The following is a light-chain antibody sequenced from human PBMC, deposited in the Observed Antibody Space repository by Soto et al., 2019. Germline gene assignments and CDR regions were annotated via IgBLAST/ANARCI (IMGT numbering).Light chain of an antibody. CDR3: QQYGSSPPFT. CDR2: GAS. J-gene: IGKJ2*01. V-gene: IGKV3-20*01. Sequence: EIVLTQSPGTLSLSPGERATLSCRASQSVSSSYLAWYQQKPGQAPRLLIYGASSRATGIPDRFSGSGSGTDFTLTISRLEPEDFAGYYCQQYGSSPPFTFVQGTKLEIK. CDR1: QSVSSSY.